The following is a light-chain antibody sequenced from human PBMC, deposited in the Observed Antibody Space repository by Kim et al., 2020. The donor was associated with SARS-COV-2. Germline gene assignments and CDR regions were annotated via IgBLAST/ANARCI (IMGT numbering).Light chain of an antibody. J-gene: IGKJ1*01. Sequence: EIVMTQSPATLSVSPGERATLSCRASQNVSSNLPWYQQKPGQAPRLLIYDASTRDPGTPARFSGSGSGTEFTLTISSLQSEDFAVYVCRHHRGTFGQGTKVDIK. CDR2: DAS. CDR1: QNVSSN. CDR3: RHHRGT. V-gene: IGKV3-15*01.